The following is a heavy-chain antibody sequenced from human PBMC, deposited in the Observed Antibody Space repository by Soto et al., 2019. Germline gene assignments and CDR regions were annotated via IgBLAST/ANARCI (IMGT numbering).Heavy chain of an antibody. CDR2: IYYSGST. V-gene: IGHV4-31*03. Sequence: SETLSLTCTVSGGSISSGGYYWSWIRQHPGKGLEWIGYIYYSGSTYYNPSPKSRVTISVDTSKNQFSLKLSSVTAADTAVYYCARSCIAAAGTPYYYYGMDVWGQGTTVTVSS. CDR3: ARSCIAAAGTPYYYYGMDV. CDR1: GGSISSGGYY. J-gene: IGHJ6*02. D-gene: IGHD6-13*01.